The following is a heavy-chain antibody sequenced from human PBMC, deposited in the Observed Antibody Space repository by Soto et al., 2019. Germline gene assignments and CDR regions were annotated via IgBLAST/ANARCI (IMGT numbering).Heavy chain of an antibody. CDR3: ARGAPDYYHAMDV. CDR2: INHSGST. CDR1: GGSFSGYY. J-gene: IGHJ6*02. V-gene: IGHV4-34*01. Sequence: QVQLQQWGAGLLKPSETLSLTCAFYGGSFSGYYWTWIRQSPGRGLEGIGEINHSGSTNFNPSLKRRVTISVDTSKNKFSLKVTSVTAADSAVYYCARGAPDYYHAMDVWGQGTTVTVSS.